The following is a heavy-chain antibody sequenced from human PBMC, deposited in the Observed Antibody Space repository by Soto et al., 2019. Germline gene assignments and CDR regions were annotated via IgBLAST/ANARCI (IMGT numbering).Heavy chain of an antibody. CDR3: ARGHDYVWGSYSGPDY. CDR1: GFTFSSYA. D-gene: IGHD3-16*01. CDR2: ISYDGSNK. Sequence: QVQLVESGGGVVQPGRSLRLSCAASGFTFSSYAMHWVRQAPGKGLEWVAVISYDGSNKYYADSVKGRFTISRDNSKNTLYLQMNSLRAEDTTVYYCARGHDYVWGSYSGPDYWGQGTLVTVSS. V-gene: IGHV3-30-3*01. J-gene: IGHJ4*02.